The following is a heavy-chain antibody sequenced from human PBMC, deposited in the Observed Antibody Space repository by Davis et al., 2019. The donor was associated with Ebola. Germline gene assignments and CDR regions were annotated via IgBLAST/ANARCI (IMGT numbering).Heavy chain of an antibody. J-gene: IGHJ5*02. V-gene: IGHV1-18*01. Sequence: AASVKVSCKASGYTFTSYGISWVRQAPGQWLEWMGWISAYNGNTNYAQKLQGRVTMTTDTSTSTAYMELRSLRSDDTAVYYCARRVTGTTDWFDPWGQGTLVTVYS. CDR3: ARRVTGTTDWFDP. CDR2: ISAYNGNT. D-gene: IGHD1-7*01. CDR1: GYTFTSYG.